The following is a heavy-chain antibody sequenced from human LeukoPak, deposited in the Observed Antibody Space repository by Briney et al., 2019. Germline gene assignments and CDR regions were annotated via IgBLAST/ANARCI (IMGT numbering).Heavy chain of an antibody. V-gene: IGHV3-48*04. Sequence: GGSLRLSCAASGFTFSSYSMNWVRQAPGKGLEWVSYISSSGSTIYYADSVEGRFTISRDNAKNTLYLQMNSLRAEDTAVYYCAKGLWFGEWYFDYWGQGTLVTVSS. CDR3: AKGLWFGEWYFDY. D-gene: IGHD3-10*01. CDR1: GFTFSSYS. CDR2: ISSSGSTI. J-gene: IGHJ4*02.